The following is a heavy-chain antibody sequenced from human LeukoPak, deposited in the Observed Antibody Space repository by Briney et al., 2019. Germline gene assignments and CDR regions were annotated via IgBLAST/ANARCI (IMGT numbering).Heavy chain of an antibody. V-gene: IGHV3-23*01. CDR3: ARGVYDLDY. CDR2: LTNSGGGT. CDR1: GFTFSSYA. J-gene: IGHJ4*02. Sequence: GGSLRLSCAASGFTFSSYAMSWVRQAPGKGLEWVSGLTNSGGGTYYADSVKGRFTISRDNSKNTLYLQLNSLRAEGTAVYYCARGVYDLDYWGQGTLVTVSS. D-gene: IGHD5/OR15-5a*01.